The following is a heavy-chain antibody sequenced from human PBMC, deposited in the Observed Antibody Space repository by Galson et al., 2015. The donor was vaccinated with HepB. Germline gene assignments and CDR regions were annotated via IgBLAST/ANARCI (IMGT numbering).Heavy chain of an antibody. CDR3: ARGTGGLDT. J-gene: IGHJ5*02. Sequence: SLRLSCAASGFIFRNYWMHWVRQVPGKGLVWVSHINNDGSRTSYADFAKGRFTTSRDSAKSTVYLEMNSLRVEDTAVYFCARGTGGLDTWGQGALVTVSS. CDR2: INNDGSRT. CDR1: GFIFRNYW. V-gene: IGHV3-74*01. D-gene: IGHD1-14*01.